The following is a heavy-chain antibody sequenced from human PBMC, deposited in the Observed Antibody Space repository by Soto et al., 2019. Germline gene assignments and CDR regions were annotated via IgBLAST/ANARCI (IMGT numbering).Heavy chain of an antibody. V-gene: IGHV4-34*01. CDR2: SKDGGRT. J-gene: IGHJ4*02. D-gene: IGHD5-12*01. CDR1: GGSLSGYY. Sequence: QVQLQQWGAGLLKPSETLSLNCAVNGGSLSGYYWSWIRQPQGKGLEWIVESKDGGRTNYSPSLKSRATISSDTSNNQFSLRLYSVTAAETGVYYCARGQEGVVATHWDQGTLVTVSS. CDR3: ARGQEGVVATH.